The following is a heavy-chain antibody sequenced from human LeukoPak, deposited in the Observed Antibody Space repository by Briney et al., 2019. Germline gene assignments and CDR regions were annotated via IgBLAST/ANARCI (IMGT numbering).Heavy chain of an antibody. CDR3: ARVYDFWSGYYIFDY. D-gene: IGHD3-3*01. CDR2: IYYSGST. CDR1: GGSISSGGYY. J-gene: IGHJ4*02. Sequence: SQTLSLTCTVSGGSISSGGYYWSWIRQHPGKGLEWIGYIYYSGSTYYNPSLKSRVTISVDTSKNQFSLKLSSVTAADTAVYYCARVYDFWSGYYIFDYWGQGTLVTVSS. V-gene: IGHV4-31*03.